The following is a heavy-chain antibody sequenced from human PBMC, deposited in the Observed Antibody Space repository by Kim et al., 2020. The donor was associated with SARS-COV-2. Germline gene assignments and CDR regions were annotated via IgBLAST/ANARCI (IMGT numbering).Heavy chain of an antibody. CDR3: ARGRIRSVVAIPV. CDR2: INHSGST. J-gene: IGHJ4*02. D-gene: IGHD5-12*01. Sequence: SETLSLTCAVYGGSFSGYYWSWIRQPPGKGLEWIGEINHSGSTNYNPSLKSRVTISVDTSKNQFSLKLSSVTAADTAVYYCARGRIRSVVAIPVWGQGTLVTVSS. V-gene: IGHV4-34*01. CDR1: GGSFSGYY.